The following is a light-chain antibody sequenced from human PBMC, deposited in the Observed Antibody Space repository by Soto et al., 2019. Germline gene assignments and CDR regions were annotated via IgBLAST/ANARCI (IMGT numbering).Light chain of an antibody. V-gene: IGLV2-8*01. CDR1: SSDVGGYKF. CDR2: EVI. Sequence: QSALTQPPSASGSPGQSVTISCTGTSSDVGGYKFVSWYQQHPDKAPKLIIYEVIKRPSGVPDRFSGPKFGNTASLTVSGLQAEDEGEYYCSSYGGSNNLVFGGGTK. CDR3: SSYGGSNNLV. J-gene: IGLJ2*01.